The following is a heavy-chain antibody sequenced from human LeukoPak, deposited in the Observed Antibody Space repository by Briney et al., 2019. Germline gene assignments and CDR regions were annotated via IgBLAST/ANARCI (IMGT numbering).Heavy chain of an antibody. Sequence: GRSLRLSCAASGFTFSDYYMSSIRQPPRTGLEWVSSISSSGSTTYYAASVKGPFTISRANTTNSLYMQMNRPRAQDTAAYYCARVDYGVLGGFDYWGQGTLVTVSS. V-gene: IGHV3-11*04. J-gene: IGHJ4*02. D-gene: IGHD4-17*01. CDR1: GFTFSDYY. CDR3: ARVDYGVLGGFDY. CDR2: ISSSGSTT.